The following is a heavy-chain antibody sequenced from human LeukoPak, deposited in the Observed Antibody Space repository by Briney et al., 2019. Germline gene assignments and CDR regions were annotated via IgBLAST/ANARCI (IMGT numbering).Heavy chain of an antibody. J-gene: IGHJ6*03. CDR2: IKQDGSEK. CDR3: ARAGTYYDFWSGYRDYYMDV. V-gene: IGHV3-7*04. CDR1: GFTVSSNY. Sequence: GGSLRLSCAASGFTVSSNYMSWVRQAPGKGLEWVANIKQDGSEKYYVDSVKGRFTISRDNAKNSLYLQMNSLRAEDTAVYYCARAGTYYDFWSGYRDYYMDVWGKGTTVTVSS. D-gene: IGHD3-3*01.